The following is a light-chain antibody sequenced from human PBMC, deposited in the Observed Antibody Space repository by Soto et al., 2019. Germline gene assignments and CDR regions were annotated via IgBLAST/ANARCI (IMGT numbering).Light chain of an antibody. J-gene: IGLJ2*01. CDR2: DVI. CDR1: SSDVGGYNY. CDR3: SSYTSSSTYVV. V-gene: IGLV2-14*03. Sequence: QSALTQPASVSGSPGQSLTISCTGTSSDVGGYNYVSWYQQHPGKAPKLMIYDVINRPSGVSNRFSGSKSGNSASLTISGLQDEDEADYYCSSYTSSSTYVVFGGGTKVTVL.